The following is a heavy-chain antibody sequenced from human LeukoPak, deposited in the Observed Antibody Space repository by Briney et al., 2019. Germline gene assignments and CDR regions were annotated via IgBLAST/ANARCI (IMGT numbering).Heavy chain of an antibody. D-gene: IGHD3/OR15-3a*01. Sequence: TSETLSPTCTVSGVSISSSNSYWGWIRQPPGKGLEWIGSIYYSGNTYYNASLKSQVSISIDTSKNQFSLRLTSVTAADTAVYYCARQTGSGLFILPGGQGTLVTVSS. CDR2: IYYSGNT. CDR3: ARQTGSGLFILP. CDR1: GVSISSSNSY. V-gene: IGHV4-39*01. J-gene: IGHJ4*02.